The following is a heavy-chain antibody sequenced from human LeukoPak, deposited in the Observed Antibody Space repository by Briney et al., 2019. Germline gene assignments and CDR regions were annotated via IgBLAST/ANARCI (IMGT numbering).Heavy chain of an antibody. CDR1: GFMFRTHG. CDR3: AKEGDYYGSGSYRDGFDI. J-gene: IGHJ3*02. V-gene: IGHV3-30*02. Sequence: GGSLRLSCAASGFMFRTHGMHWVRQAPGKGLEGVAFIRYDGINKYYADSVKGRFTISRHSFKNTLYLQMNSLRPEDTAVYYCAKEGDYYGSGSYRDGFDIWGQGTRATVSS. CDR2: IRYDGINK. D-gene: IGHD3-10*01.